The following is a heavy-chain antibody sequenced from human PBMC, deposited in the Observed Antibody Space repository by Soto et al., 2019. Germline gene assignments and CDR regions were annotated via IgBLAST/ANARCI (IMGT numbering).Heavy chain of an antibody. V-gene: IGHV2-70*01. CDR3: VRISSAYYYDSSGSYAFDI. J-gene: IGHJ3*02. CDR1: GFSLSTSGMC. CDR2: IDWDDDN. Sequence: SGPTLVNPTQTLTLTCTFSGFSLSTSGMCVSWIRQPPGKALEWLALIDWDDDNYYSTSLKTSLTISKDTSKNQVVLTMTNMDPVDTATYYCVRISSAYYYDSSGSYAFDIWGQGTMVTVSS. D-gene: IGHD3-22*01.